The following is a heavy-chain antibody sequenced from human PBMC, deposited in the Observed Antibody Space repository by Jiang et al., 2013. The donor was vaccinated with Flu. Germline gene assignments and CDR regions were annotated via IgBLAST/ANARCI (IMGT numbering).Heavy chain of an antibody. D-gene: IGHD5-18*01. Sequence: QAPGKGLEWVSYISSSGSTIYYADSVKGRFTISRDNAKNSLYLQMNSLRAEDTAVYYCARPLIQLCGWGCAFDIWGQGTMVTVSS. CDR2: ISSSGSTI. CDR3: ARPLIQLCGWGCAFDI. V-gene: IGHV3-48*03. J-gene: IGHJ3*02.